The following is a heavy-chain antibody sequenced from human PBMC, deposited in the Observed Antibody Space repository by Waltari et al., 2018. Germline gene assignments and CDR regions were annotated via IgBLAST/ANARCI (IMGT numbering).Heavy chain of an antibody. CDR3: AKGPRGRLRFDAFDI. D-gene: IGHD5-12*01. Sequence: QVQLVESGVGVVQPGGSLRLSCAASGFTFSSYGMHLVRQSPGKGLEWVAFIRYDGSNKYYADSVKGRFTISRDNSKNTLYLQMNSLRAEDTAVYYCAKGPRGRLRFDAFDIWGQGTMVTVSS. J-gene: IGHJ3*02. CDR1: GFTFSSYG. CDR2: IRYDGSNK. V-gene: IGHV3-30*02.